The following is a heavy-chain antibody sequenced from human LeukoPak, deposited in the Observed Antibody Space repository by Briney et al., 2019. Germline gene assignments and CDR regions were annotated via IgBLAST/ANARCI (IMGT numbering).Heavy chain of an antibody. CDR3: ARGPFVGYSGYDYVDY. V-gene: IGHV1-46*01. J-gene: IGHJ4*02. D-gene: IGHD5-12*01. Sequence: ASVKVSCKASGYTFTSYYMHWVRQAPGQGLEWMGIINPSGGSTSYAQKFQGRVTMTRDTSTSTVYMELSSLRSEDTAVYYCARGPFVGYSGYDYVDYWGQGTLVTVSS. CDR2: INPSGGST. CDR1: GYTFTSYY.